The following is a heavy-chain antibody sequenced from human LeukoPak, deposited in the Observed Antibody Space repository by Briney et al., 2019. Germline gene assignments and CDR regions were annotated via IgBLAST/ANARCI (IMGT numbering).Heavy chain of an antibody. CDR2: VYYSGST. V-gene: IGHV4-39*07. D-gene: IGHD6-6*01. J-gene: IGHJ4*02. Sequence: SETLSLTCTVSGGSISTTNYYWGWIRQSPGKGLEWFGCVYYSGSTYYNPSLKSRVTISVDTSKNQFSLKLSSVTAADTAVYYCASIDSSSATFDYWGQGTLVTVSS. CDR1: GGSISTTNYY. CDR3: ASIDSSSATFDY.